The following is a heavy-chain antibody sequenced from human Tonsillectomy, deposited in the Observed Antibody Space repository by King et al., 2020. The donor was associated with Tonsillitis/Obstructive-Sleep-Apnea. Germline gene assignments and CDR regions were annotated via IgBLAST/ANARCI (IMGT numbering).Heavy chain of an antibody. CDR3: ARRYDCSSTSCYYMDG. J-gene: IGHJ6*03. D-gene: IGHD2-2*01. V-gene: IGHV5-10-1*01. Sequence: EVQLVESGAEVKKPGESLRISCKGSGYSFTSYWISWVRQMPGKGLEWMGRIDPSDSYTNYSPSFQGHVTTSADKSISTASLQWSSLKASDTAMYSCARRYDCSSTSCYYMDGWGKGTTVTVSS. CDR1: GYSFTSYW. CDR2: IDPSDSYT.